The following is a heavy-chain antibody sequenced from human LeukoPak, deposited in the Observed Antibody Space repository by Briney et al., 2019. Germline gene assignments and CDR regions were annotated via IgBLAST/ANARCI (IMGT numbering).Heavy chain of an antibody. D-gene: IGHD3-10*01. Sequence: GGSLRLSCAASGFTFDDYAMHWVRQAPGKGLEWVSGISWNSGSIGYADSVKGRFTISRDNAKNSLYLQMNSLRAEDTALYYCARDRGDSAFDIWGQGTMVTVSS. CDR3: ARDRGDSAFDI. CDR1: GFTFDDYA. J-gene: IGHJ3*02. CDR2: ISWNSGSI. V-gene: IGHV3-9*01.